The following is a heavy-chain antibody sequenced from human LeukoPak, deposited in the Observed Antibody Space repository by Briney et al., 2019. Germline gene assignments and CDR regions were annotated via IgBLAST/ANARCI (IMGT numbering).Heavy chain of an antibody. J-gene: IGHJ5*02. V-gene: IGHV1-18*01. CDR1: GYTFTSYG. D-gene: IGHD6-19*01. CDR3: ARYRHSSGWGNWFDP. Sequence: GASVKVSCKASGYTFTSYGISWVRQAPGQGLEWMGWISAYNGNTNYAQKLQGRVTMTTDTSTSTAYMELRSLRSDDTAVYYCARYRHSSGWGNWFDPWGQGTLVTVSS. CDR2: ISAYNGNT.